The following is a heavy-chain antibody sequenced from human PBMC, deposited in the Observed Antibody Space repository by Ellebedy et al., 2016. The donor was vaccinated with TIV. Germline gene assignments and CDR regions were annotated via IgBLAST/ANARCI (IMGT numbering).Heavy chain of an antibody. CDR1: GFTFSNAW. Sequence: GGSLRLSXAASGFTFSNAWMSWVRPAPGKGLEWVGRIKSKTDRGTKDYTEPVKGRFIISRDDSKTTLYLQMSSLKTDDTAVYYCATPGWETLLRGGVDAFENWGQGTMVTVSS. J-gene: IGHJ3*02. CDR2: IKSKTDRGTK. CDR3: ATPGWETLLRGGVDAFEN. D-gene: IGHD3-10*01. V-gene: IGHV3-15*01.